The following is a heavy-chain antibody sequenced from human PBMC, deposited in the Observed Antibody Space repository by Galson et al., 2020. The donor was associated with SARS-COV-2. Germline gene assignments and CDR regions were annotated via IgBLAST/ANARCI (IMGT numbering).Heavy chain of an antibody. CDR1: GFTFSRYW. CDR2: IKKDGSDK. V-gene: IGHV3-7*04. D-gene: IGHD4-4*01. Sequence: GGSMRLSCAASGFTFSRYWMSWVRQAPGKGLEWVANIKKDGSDKNYVDSLKGRFTISRDNAKSSLYLQMNSLNAEDTAVYYCARDLGLVTTCYFDYWGQGILVTVSS. CDR3: ARDLGLVTTCYFDY. J-gene: IGHJ4*02.